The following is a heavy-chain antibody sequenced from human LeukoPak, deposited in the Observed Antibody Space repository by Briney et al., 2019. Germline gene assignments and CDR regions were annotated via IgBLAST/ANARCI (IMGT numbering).Heavy chain of an antibody. Sequence: SGGSLRLSCAASGFTFSSYAMSWVRQAPGKGLEWVSAISGSGGSTYYADSVKGRFTTSRDNSKNTLYLQMNSLRAEDTAVYYCAKDRSPYYYDSSGTTAAEYFQHWGQGTLVTVSS. J-gene: IGHJ1*01. V-gene: IGHV3-23*01. CDR2: ISGSGGST. CDR3: AKDRSPYYYDSSGTTAAEYFQH. D-gene: IGHD3-22*01. CDR1: GFTFSSYA.